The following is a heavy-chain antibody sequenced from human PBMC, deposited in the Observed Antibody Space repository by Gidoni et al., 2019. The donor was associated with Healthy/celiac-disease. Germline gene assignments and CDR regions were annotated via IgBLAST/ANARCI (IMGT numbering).Heavy chain of an antibody. CDR1: GFTFSSYA. CDR2: ISGSGGST. CDR3: ATSLPFDY. J-gene: IGHJ4*02. Sequence: EGQLGEAGGGLVEPGGSLRLSCAASGFTFSSYAMSWVRQAPGKGLEWVSAISGSGGSTYYADSVTGRFTISRDNSKHTLYLQLNSLRAEDTAVYYCATSLPFDYWGQGTLVTVSS. V-gene: IGHV3-23*04.